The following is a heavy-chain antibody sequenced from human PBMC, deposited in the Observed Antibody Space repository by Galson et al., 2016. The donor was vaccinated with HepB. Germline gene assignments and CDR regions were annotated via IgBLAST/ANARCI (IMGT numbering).Heavy chain of an antibody. J-gene: IGHJ6*04. D-gene: IGHD2-8*02. CDR3: ARDLREDWWQAGGYGMDV. CDR1: GSTFSNYA. V-gene: IGHV3-33*01. Sequence: CAASGSTFSNYAMYWVRQAPGKGLEWVAFIWYDGSNKYYVDSVKGRFTISRDNSKNTRYLQMNSLRAEDTAVYYCARDLREDWWQAGGYGMDVWGKGTTVTVSS. CDR2: IWYDGSNK.